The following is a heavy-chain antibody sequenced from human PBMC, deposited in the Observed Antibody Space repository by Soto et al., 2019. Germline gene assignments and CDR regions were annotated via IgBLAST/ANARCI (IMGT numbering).Heavy chain of an antibody. CDR1: GYTFTGYG. CDR3: ARANDFWSRSWFDP. Sequence: ASVKVSCKASGYTFTGYGISWVRQAPGQGLEWMGWISAYNGNTNYAQKLQGRVTMTTDTSTSTAYMELRSLRSDDTAVYYCARANDFWSRSWFDPWGQGTLVTVSS. D-gene: IGHD3-3*01. J-gene: IGHJ5*02. V-gene: IGHV1-18*01. CDR2: ISAYNGNT.